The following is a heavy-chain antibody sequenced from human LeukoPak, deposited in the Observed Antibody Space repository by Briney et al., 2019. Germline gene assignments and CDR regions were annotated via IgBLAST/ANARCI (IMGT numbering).Heavy chain of an antibody. D-gene: IGHD3-10*01. CDR3: AREGEAFGDY. J-gene: IGHJ4*02. V-gene: IGHV4-59*12. CDR1: GGSISSYY. CDR2: IYYSGST. Sequence: PSETLSLTCTVSGGSISSYYWSWIRQPPGKGLEWIGYIYYSGSTNYNPSLKSRVTISVDTSKNQFSLKLSSVTAADTAVYYCAREGEAFGDYWGQGTLVTVSS.